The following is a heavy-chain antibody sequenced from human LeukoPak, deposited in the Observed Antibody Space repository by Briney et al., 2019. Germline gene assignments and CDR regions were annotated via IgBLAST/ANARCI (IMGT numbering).Heavy chain of an antibody. J-gene: IGHJ4*02. CDR1: GFTFSNAW. CDR2: IKSKTDSGTT. V-gene: IGHV3-15*01. CDR3: TTGLWFGERRVDY. Sequence: PGGSLRLSCAASGFTFSNAWMSWVRQAPGKGREWVGRIKSKTDSGTTDYAAPVKGRFTISRDDSKNTLYLQMNSLKTEDTAVYYCTTGLWFGERRVDYWGQGTLVTVSS. D-gene: IGHD3-10*01.